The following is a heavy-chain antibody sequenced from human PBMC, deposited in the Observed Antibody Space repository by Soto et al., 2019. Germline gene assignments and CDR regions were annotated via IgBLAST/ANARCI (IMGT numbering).Heavy chain of an antibody. V-gene: IGHV4-4*02. J-gene: IGHJ4*02. CDR1: GGSISSSNW. Sequence: QVQLQESGPGLVKPSGTLSLTCAVSGGSISSSNWWSWVRQPPGKGLEWIGEIYHSGSTNYNPSLKSRVSMSVNKSKNQFTVKLSSVTAADTAVYYCARADRAAARHFDYWGQGTLVTVSS. CDR3: ARADRAAARHFDY. D-gene: IGHD6-13*01. CDR2: IYHSGST.